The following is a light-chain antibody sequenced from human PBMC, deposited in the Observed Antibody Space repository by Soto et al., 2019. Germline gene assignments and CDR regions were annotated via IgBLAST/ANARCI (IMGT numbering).Light chain of an antibody. CDR3: SSYKSSNTRYV. CDR1: SSDAGGYNY. V-gene: IGLV2-14*01. J-gene: IGLJ1*01. Sequence: SARTQPASVSGSPGPSITISGTGTSSDAGGYNYVSWYEQHPGKAAKRMIYEVSNRPSGVSNRFSGSKSANTASLTISGLQAEDEADYFCSSYKSSNTRYVFGTGTKVTAL. CDR2: EVS.